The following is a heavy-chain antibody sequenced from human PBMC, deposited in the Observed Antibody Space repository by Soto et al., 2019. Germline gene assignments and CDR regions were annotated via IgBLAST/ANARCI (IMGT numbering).Heavy chain of an antibody. CDR1: GGSITSYY. D-gene: IGHD4-17*01. CDR2: IYHSGTT. J-gene: IGHJ4*02. Sequence: ETLSLTCSVSGGSITSYYWTWIRQPPGKGLEWIGYIYHSGTTVYNPSLKSRVTMSVDTSKNQFSLELKSLTAADTAVYYCARVVTVTLDYWGQGAPVTVSS. CDR3: ARVVTVTLDY. V-gene: IGHV4-59*01.